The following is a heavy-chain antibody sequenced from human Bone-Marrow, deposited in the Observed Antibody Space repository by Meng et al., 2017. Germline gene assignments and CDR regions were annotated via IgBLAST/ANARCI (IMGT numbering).Heavy chain of an antibody. V-gene: IGHV4-39*07. D-gene: IGHD3-22*01. CDR1: GGSISSSEYY. CDR3: ARAFYDSSGYYYYGMDV. Sequence: SETLSLTCTVSGGSISSSEYYWGWIRQPPGKGLEWIGEINHSGSTNYNPSLKSRVTISVDTSKNQFSLKLSSVTAADTAVYYCARAFYDSSGYYYYGMDVWGQGTTVTVSS. CDR2: INHSGST. J-gene: IGHJ6*02.